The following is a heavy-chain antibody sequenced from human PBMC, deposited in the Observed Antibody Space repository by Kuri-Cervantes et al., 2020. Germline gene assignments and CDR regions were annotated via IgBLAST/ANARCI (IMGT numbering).Heavy chain of an antibody. CDR1: GFTFSSYA. Sequence: GESLKISCAASGFTFSSYAMSWVRQAPGKGLEWVSAISGSGGSTYYADSVKGRFTISRDNSKNTLYLQMNSLRAEDTAVYYCAKAYSGRRSIAAAFDYWGQGTLVTVSS. D-gene: IGHD6-13*01. CDR2: ISGSGGST. V-gene: IGHV3-23*01. J-gene: IGHJ4*02. CDR3: AKAYSGRRSIAAAFDY.